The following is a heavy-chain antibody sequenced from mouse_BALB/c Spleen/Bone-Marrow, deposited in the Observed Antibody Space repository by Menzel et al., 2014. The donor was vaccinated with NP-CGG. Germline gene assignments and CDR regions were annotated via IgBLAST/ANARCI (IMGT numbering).Heavy chain of an antibody. V-gene: IGHV1-69*02. J-gene: IGHJ2*01. CDR2: IDTSDSYT. Sequence: VQLQESGAELVTPGASVKMSCKASGYTFXDYWMHWVKQRPGQGLEWIGAIDTSDSYTSYNQKFKGKATLTVDESSSTAYMQLSSLTSEDSAVYYCAFYYGNYGDYWGQGTTLTVSS. CDR1: GYTFXDYW. D-gene: IGHD2-1*01. CDR3: AFYYGNYGDY.